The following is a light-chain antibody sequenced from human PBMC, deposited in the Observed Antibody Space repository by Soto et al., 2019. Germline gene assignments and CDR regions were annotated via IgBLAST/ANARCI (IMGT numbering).Light chain of an antibody. J-gene: IGLJ1*01. CDR2: EVS. CDR1: SSDTGAYDY. V-gene: IGLV2-14*01. CDR3: CSYTTSRTYV. Sequence: QSALTQPASVSGSPGQSITISCTGTSSDTGAYDYVSWYQQLPGKAPKVMIYEVSNRPSGVSHRFSGSKSGNTASLTISGLQAEDEADYYCCSYTTSRTYVFGSGTKLTVL.